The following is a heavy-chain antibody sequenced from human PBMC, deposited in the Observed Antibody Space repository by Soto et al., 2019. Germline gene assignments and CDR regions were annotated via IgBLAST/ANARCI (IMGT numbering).Heavy chain of an antibody. D-gene: IGHD5-18*01. CDR1: GFTFSSYA. CDR2: ISYDGSNK. CDR3: ARDKRITWIPLSLGWFDP. V-gene: IGHV3-30-3*01. J-gene: IGHJ5*02. Sequence: PGGSLRLSCAASGFTFSSYAMHWVRQAPGKGLEWVAVISYDGSNKYYADSVKGRFTISRDNSKNTLYLQMNSLRAEDTAVYYCARDKRITWIPLSLGWFDPWGQGTLVTVSS.